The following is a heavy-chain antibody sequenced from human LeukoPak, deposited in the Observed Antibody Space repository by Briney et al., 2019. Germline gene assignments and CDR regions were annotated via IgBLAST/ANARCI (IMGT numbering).Heavy chain of an antibody. CDR1: GFTFSSYT. J-gene: IGHJ3*02. D-gene: IGHD3-9*01. Sequence: GGSLRLSCAASGFTFSSYTMNWVSQAPGKGLEWVSSISSSSSHIYYADSVKGRFTISRDNAKNSLYLQMNSLRAEDTAVYYCARDTYDILTCYYKWAFDIWGQGTMVTVSS. V-gene: IGHV3-21*06. CDR3: ARDTYDILTCYYKWAFDI. CDR2: ISSSSSHI.